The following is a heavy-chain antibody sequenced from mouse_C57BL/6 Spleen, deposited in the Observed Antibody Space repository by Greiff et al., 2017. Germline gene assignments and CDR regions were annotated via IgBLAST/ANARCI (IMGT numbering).Heavy chain of an antibody. CDR2: IIPSNGGT. J-gene: IGHJ3*01. V-gene: IGHV1-53*01. CDR1: GYTFTSYW. Sequence: VQLLQPGTELVKPGASVTLSCKASGYTFTSYWMHWVKQRPGQGLEWIGNIIPSNGGTNYNEKFKSQATLTVDKSSSTAYMQLSSLTSEDSAMYVCSRRTGWAYWGQGTLVTVSS. D-gene: IGHD4-1*01. CDR3: SRRTGWAY.